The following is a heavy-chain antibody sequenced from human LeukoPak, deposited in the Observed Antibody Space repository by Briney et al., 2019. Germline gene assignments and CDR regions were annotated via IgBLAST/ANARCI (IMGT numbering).Heavy chain of an antibody. V-gene: IGHV1-18*01. J-gene: IGHJ2*01. CDR1: GYTFTNYG. Sequence: ASVKVSCKASGYTFTNYGIHWVRQAPGQGLEWMGWISAYNGNTNSAQKLQGRVTMTTDTSTSTAYMELRSLRSDDTAVYYCARSVYYDYVWGSYRPWYFDLWGRGTLVTVSS. D-gene: IGHD3-16*02. CDR3: ARSVYYDYVWGSYRPWYFDL. CDR2: ISAYNGNT.